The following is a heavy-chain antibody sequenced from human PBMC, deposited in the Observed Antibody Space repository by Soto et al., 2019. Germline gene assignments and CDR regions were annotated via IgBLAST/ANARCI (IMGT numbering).Heavy chain of an antibody. J-gene: IGHJ4*02. CDR2: IYYSGNT. CDR3: AKYRRTDAEGYTFDY. V-gene: IGHV4-59*01. D-gene: IGHD2-15*01. Sequence: SETLSLTCTVSGDSISGYYWSWIRQPPGKGLQWIGYIYYSGNTNYNPSLKGRVTMSVDTSKNQFSLQVSSVTAADTAVYFCAKYRRTDAEGYTFDYWGQGALVTVSS. CDR1: GDSISGYY.